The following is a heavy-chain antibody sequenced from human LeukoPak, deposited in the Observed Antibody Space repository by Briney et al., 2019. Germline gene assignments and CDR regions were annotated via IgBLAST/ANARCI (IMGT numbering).Heavy chain of an antibody. CDR3: ATERPPLIQLCLDY. V-gene: IGHV1-2*02. D-gene: IGHD5-18*01. J-gene: IGHJ4*02. CDR1: GYTFTSYG. CDR2: INPNSGGT. Sequence: ASVKVSCKASGYTFTSYGISWVRQAPGQGLEWMGWINPNSGGTNYAQKFQGRVTMTRDTSISTAYMELSSLRSEDTAVYYCATERPPLIQLCLDYWGQGTLVTVSS.